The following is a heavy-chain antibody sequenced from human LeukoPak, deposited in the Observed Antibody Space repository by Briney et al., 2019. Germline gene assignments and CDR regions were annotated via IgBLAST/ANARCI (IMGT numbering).Heavy chain of an antibody. CDR1: GGSISSSSYY. CDR2: IYCSGST. J-gene: IGHJ4*02. Sequence: SETLSLTCTVSGGSISSSSYYWGWIRQPPGKGLEWIGSIYCSGSTYYNPSLKSRVTISVDTSKNQFSLKLSSVTAADTAVYYCARDLYGGFDYWGQGTLVTVSS. D-gene: IGHD4-23*01. CDR3: ARDLYGGFDY. V-gene: IGHV4-39*07.